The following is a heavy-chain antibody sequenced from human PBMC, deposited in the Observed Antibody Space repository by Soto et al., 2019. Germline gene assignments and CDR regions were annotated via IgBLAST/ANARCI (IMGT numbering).Heavy chain of an antibody. CDR3: ARERKGVGYTEY. D-gene: IGHD3-10*01. J-gene: IGHJ4*03. V-gene: IGHV4-59*01. CDR1: GSISSYY. Sequence: SQTLSLTFTVSGSISSYYLSCVRQPHGERLEWIGYMFHGGPTKYNPSLQSRVTLSLDTARNQFSLSLTSVTAADTALFYCARERKGVGYTEYCGRGALLTVSS. CDR2: MFHGGPT.